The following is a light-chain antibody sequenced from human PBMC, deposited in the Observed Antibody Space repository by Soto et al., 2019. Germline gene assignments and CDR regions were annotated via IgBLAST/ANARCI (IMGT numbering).Light chain of an antibody. CDR3: QQYYSYPIT. J-gene: IGKJ5*01. CDR1: QGISSW. V-gene: IGKV1-5*03. CDR2: KAS. Sequence: DIQMTQSPSSVSASVGDRVTITCRASQGISSWLAWYQQKPGKAPKLLIYKASSLESGVPSRFSGSGSGPDFTLTISSLQPDDFATYYCQQYYSYPITFGQGTRLEIK.